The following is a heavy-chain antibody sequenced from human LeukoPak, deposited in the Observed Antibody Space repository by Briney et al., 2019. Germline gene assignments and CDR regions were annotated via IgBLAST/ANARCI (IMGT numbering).Heavy chain of an antibody. CDR2: ISAYNGNT. CDR1: GYTFTSYG. V-gene: IGHV1-18*04. Sequence: GASAKVSCKASGYTFTSYGISWVRQAPGQGLEWMGWISAYNGNTNYAQKLQGRVTMTTDTSTSTAYMELRSLKSDDTAVYYCARDLGVGGYCSSTSCSWFDPWGQGTLVTVSS. J-gene: IGHJ5*02. CDR3: ARDLGVGGYCSSTSCSWFDP. D-gene: IGHD2-2*01.